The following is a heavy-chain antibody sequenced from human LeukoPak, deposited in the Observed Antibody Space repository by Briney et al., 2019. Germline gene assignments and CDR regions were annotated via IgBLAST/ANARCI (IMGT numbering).Heavy chain of an antibody. D-gene: IGHD3/OR15-3a*01. V-gene: IGHV3-30-3*01. CDR2: ISYDGSNK. CDR3: ARDPQGTGYSRGYFDY. CDR1: GFTFSSYA. J-gene: IGHJ4*02. Sequence: GRSLRLSCAASGFTFSSYAMHWVRQAPGKGLEWVAVISYDGSNKYYADSVKGRFTISRDNSKNTLYLQMNSLRAEDTAVYYCARDPQGTGYSRGYFDYWGQGTLVTVSS.